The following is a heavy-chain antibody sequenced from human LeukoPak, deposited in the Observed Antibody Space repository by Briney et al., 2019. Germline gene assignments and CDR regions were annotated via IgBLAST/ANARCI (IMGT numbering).Heavy chain of an antibody. Sequence: SETLSLTCTVSGGSISSSSHSWGWLRQPPGTGLEWTGTIYYTGRTYYNPSLESRLTISVDKSKNQSSLKLTSVTAADTAIYYCAQSLGGGNWIGNWFDPWGQGTLVTVSS. D-gene: IGHD1-1*01. V-gene: IGHV4-39*01. J-gene: IGHJ5*02. CDR2: IYYTGRT. CDR1: GGSISSSSHS. CDR3: AQSLGGGNWIGNWFDP.